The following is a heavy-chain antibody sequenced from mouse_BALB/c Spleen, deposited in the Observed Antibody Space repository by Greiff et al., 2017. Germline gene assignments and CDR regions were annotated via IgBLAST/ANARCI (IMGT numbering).Heavy chain of an antibody. V-gene: IGHV1S56*01. Sequence: VKLVESGPELVKPGASVKMSCKASGYTFTSYYIHWVKQRPGQGLEWIGWIYPGDGSTKYNEKFKGKTTLTADKSSSTAYMLLSSLTSEDSAIYFCARGGFAYWGQGTLVTVSA. CDR1: GYTFTSYY. J-gene: IGHJ3*01. CDR2: IYPGDGST. CDR3: ARGGFAY.